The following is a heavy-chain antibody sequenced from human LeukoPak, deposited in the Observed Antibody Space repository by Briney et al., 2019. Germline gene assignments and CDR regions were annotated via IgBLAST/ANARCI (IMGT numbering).Heavy chain of an antibody. D-gene: IGHD2-8*01. J-gene: IGHJ6*03. CDR3: ARVSMRHSYYIDV. CDR2: IYYSGST. CDR1: GGSISSGGYY. Sequence: SETLSLTCTVSGGSISSGGYYWSWIRQHPGKGLEWIGYIYYSGSTYYNPSLKSRVTISVDTSKNQFSLKLSSVTAADTAVYYCARVSMRHSYYIDVWGKGTTVTVSS. V-gene: IGHV4-31*03.